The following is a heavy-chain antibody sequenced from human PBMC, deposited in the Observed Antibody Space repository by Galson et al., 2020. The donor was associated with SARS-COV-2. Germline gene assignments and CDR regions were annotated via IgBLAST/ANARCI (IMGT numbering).Heavy chain of an antibody. Sequence: GESLKISCKGSGYSFTSYWIGWVRQMPGKGLEWMGIIYPGDSDTRYSPSFQGQVTISADKSISTAYLQWSSLKASDTAMYYCARRLDSLEDYGDYVSNWFDPWGQGTLVTVSS. V-gene: IGHV5-51*01. CDR3: ARRLDSLEDYGDYVSNWFDP. CDR2: IYPGDSDT. CDR1: GYSFTSYW. D-gene: IGHD4-17*01. J-gene: IGHJ5*02.